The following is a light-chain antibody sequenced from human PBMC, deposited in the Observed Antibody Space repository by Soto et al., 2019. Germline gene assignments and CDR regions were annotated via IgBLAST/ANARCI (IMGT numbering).Light chain of an antibody. CDR2: AAS. Sequence: DIQMTQSPSSLSASVGDRVTITCRASQGIRNDLGWYQQRQGKAPKRLIYAASILQIGVASRFSSRGSGTKFPPTMNIREPEDFATYYFLQHKSYPWTFGQGTKVEIK. V-gene: IGKV1-17*01. J-gene: IGKJ1*01. CDR3: LQHKSYPWT. CDR1: QGIRND.